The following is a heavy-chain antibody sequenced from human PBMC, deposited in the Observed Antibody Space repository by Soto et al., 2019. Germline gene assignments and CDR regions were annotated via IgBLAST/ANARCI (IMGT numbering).Heavy chain of an antibody. V-gene: IGHV3-33*01. CDR3: ARERKFQQLGHYYYDMDG. CDR1: GFTFSSYG. Sequence: QVQLVESGGGVVQPGRSLRLSCAASGFTFSSYGMHWVRQAPGKGLEWVAVIWYDGSNKYYADSVKGRFTISRDNSKNTLYLQMNRLRAEDTAVDYCARERKFQQLGHYYYDMDGCGQGTTDTVAS. J-gene: IGHJ6*02. CDR2: IWYDGSNK. D-gene: IGHD6-13*01.